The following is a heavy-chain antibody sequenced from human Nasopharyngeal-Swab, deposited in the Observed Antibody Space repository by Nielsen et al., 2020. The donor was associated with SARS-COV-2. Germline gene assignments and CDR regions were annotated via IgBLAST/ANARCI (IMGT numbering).Heavy chain of an antibody. CDR1: GGSISSSSYY. Sequence: SETPSLTCTVSGGSISSSSYYWGWIRQPPGKGLEWIGSIYYSGSTYYNPSLKSRVTISVDTSKNQFSLKLSSVTAADTAVYYCARQDCSGGSCYSPYWFDPWGQGTLVTVSS. CDR3: ARQDCSGGSCYSPYWFDP. D-gene: IGHD2-15*01. J-gene: IGHJ5*02. CDR2: IYYSGST. V-gene: IGHV4-39*01.